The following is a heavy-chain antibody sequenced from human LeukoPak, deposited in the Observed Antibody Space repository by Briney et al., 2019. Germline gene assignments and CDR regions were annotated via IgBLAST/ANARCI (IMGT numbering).Heavy chain of an antibody. J-gene: IGHJ4*02. CDR3: AKGYSGYDFSFDY. CDR1: GFTFSSYA. CDR2: ISGSGGST. Sequence: GGSLRLSCAASGFTFSSYAMSWVRQAPGKGLEWISAISGSGGSTYYADSVKGRFTISRDNSKNTLYLQMNSLRAEDTAVYYCAKGYSGYDFSFDYWGQGTLVTVSS. D-gene: IGHD5-12*01. V-gene: IGHV3-23*01.